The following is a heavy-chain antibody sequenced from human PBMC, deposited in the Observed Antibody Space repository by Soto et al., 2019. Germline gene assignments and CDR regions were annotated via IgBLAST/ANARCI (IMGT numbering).Heavy chain of an antibody. D-gene: IGHD2-21*02. V-gene: IGHV2-5*02. CDR3: IQSRCGGDCLQSYASHYYYGMDV. J-gene: IGHJ6*02. CDR1: GFSLSTSGVG. Sequence: QITLKESGPTLVKPTQTLTLTCTFSGFSLSTSGVGVDWIRQPPGQTLECLALIYLDDDKRYSPSLRSRLTISKDTSKNQVVLTMTNMDPVDTATYYCIQSRCGGDCLQSYASHYYYGMDVWGQGTTVTVSS. CDR2: IYLDDDK.